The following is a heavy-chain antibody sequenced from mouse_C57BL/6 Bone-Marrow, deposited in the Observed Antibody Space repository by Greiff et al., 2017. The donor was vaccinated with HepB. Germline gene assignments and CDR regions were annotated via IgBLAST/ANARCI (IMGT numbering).Heavy chain of an antibody. CDR1: GYSITSGYY. V-gene: IGHV3-6*01. CDR2: ISYDGSN. D-gene: IGHD1-1*01. J-gene: IGHJ1*03. Sequence: EVKLQESGPGLVKPSQSLSLTCSVTGYSITSGYYWNWIRQFPGNKLEWMGYISYDGSNNYNPSLKNRISITRDTSKNQFFLKLNSVTTEDTATYYCARDPLYYYGSSHWYFDVWGTGTTVTVSS. CDR3: ARDPLYYYGSSHWYFDV.